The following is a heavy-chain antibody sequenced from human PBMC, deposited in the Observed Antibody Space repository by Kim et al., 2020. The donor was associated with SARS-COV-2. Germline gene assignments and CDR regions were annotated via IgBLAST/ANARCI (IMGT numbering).Heavy chain of an antibody. CDR2: ISTRGESI. D-gene: IGHD5-12*01. Sequence: GGSLRLSCAASGLSFSDSYMNWVRQAPGKGLEWLSFISTRGESIFYADSVEGRFTISRDNAKNSLYLQMNYRRDENTAVYYCALSGNGYNAFGIWGQGVLVTVSS. J-gene: IGHJ4*02. CDR3: ALSGNGYNAFGI. V-gene: IGHV3-11*01. CDR1: GLSFSDSY.